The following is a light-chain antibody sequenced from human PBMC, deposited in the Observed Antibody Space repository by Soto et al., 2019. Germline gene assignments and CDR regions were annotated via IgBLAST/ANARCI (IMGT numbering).Light chain of an antibody. V-gene: IGKV1-5*03. CDR3: QQYNSYSGT. J-gene: IGKJ4*01. CDR1: QSISSW. CDR2: KAS. Sequence: DIQMTQSPSTLSASVGDRVTITCRASQSISSWLAWNQQKPGKAPKLLIYKASSLESGVPSRFSGSGSGTEFTLTISSLQPDDFATYYCQQYNSYSGTFGGGTKVEIK.